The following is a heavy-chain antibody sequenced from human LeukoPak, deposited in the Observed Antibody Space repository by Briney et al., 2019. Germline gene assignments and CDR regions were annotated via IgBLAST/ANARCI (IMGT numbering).Heavy chain of an antibody. Sequence: GGSLRLSCAASGFTFSSYGMYWVRQAPGKGLEWVAVIWYDGSNKYYADSVKGRFTISRDNSKTTLYQQMNSLRSEVTVVYYCARGPRITIFRVVHDAFDIWGQGTMVTVSS. J-gene: IGHJ3*02. CDR1: GFTFSSYG. CDR3: ARGPRITIFRVVHDAFDI. V-gene: IGHV3-33*01. CDR2: IWYDGSNK. D-gene: IGHD3-3*01.